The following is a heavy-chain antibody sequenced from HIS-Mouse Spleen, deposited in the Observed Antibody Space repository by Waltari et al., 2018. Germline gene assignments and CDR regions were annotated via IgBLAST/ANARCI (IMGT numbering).Heavy chain of an antibody. Sequence: QVQLVESGGGVVQPGRSLRLSCAASGFTVSSYGLPCVRQAPGKGLEWVVVISYDGSKKYYADSVKGRFTISRDNSKNTLYLQMNSLRAEDTAVYYCARESGSYGNWFDPWGQGTLVTVSS. CDR3: ARESGSYGNWFDP. CDR2: ISYDGSKK. D-gene: IGHD1-26*01. CDR1: GFTVSSYG. V-gene: IGHV3-30*03. J-gene: IGHJ5*02.